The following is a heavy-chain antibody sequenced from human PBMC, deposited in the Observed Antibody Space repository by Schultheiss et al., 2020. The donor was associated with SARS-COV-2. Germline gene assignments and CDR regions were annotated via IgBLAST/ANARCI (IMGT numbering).Heavy chain of an antibody. CDR3: SRTRADYGSGSFSGYGLDV. CDR1: GGSISSSNW. CDR2: IYHSGST. V-gene: IGHV4-4*02. D-gene: IGHD3-10*01. Sequence: SETLSLTCAVSGGSISSSNWWSWVRQPPGKGLEWIGEIYHSGSTNYNPSLKSRVTISVDTSKNQFSLKLSSVTAADTALYYCSRTRADYGSGSFSGYGLDVWGQGTTVTVSS. J-gene: IGHJ6*02.